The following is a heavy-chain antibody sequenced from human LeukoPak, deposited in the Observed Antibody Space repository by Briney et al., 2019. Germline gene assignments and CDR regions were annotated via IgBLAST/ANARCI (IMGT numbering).Heavy chain of an antibody. D-gene: IGHD3-16*01. CDR2: ISYSGSI. CDR1: DGSISNYY. CDR3: ATLEIGDYYFDY. J-gene: IGHJ4*02. Sequence: SETLSLTCSVFDGSISNYYWSWIRQPPGKGLEWIGSISYSGSIHYNPSLNSRVTISVDTSKNHFSLRLSSVTAADTAVYYCATLEIGDYYFDYWGQGTLVTVSS. V-gene: IGHV4-59*05.